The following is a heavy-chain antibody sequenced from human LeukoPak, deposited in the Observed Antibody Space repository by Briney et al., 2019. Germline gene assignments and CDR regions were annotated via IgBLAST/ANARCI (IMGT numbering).Heavy chain of an antibody. CDR1: GGSFSGYY. CDR3: ARSHQIATRPLAEYFQQ. Sequence: SETLSLTCAVYGGSFSGYYWSWIRQPPGKGLEWIGEINHSGSTNYNPSFKSRVTISVDTSKNQFSLKLSSVTAADTAVYYCARSHQIATRPLAEYFQQWGQGTLVTVSS. J-gene: IGHJ1*01. D-gene: IGHD6-6*01. V-gene: IGHV4-34*01. CDR2: INHSGST.